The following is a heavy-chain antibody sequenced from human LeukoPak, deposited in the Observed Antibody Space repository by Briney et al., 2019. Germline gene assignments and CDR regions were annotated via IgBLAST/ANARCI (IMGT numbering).Heavy chain of an antibody. D-gene: IGHD2-2*01. V-gene: IGHV1-2*02. J-gene: IGHJ6*03. CDR2: INPNSGGT. CDR1: GYTSTGYY. CDR3: ARVVVPAAIDYYYMDV. Sequence: ASVKVSCKASGYTSTGYYMHWVRQAPGQGLEWMGWINPNSGGTNYAQKFQGRVTMTRDTSISTAYMELSRLRSDDTAVYYCARVVVPAAIDYYYMDVWGKGTTVTVSS.